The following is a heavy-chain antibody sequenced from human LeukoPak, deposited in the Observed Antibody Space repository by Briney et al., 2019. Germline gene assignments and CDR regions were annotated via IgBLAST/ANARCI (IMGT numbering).Heavy chain of an antibody. V-gene: IGHV3-43*02. J-gene: IGHJ4*02. Sequence: GGSLRLSCAAFGFTFNNYVMHWVRQAPGKGLEWVSLINGGDGRTYYADSVKGRFTISRDNSKNSLYLQMNGLRTEDTAMYFCVKDVVRNGYNYFDCWGQGTLVTVSS. CDR1: GFTFNNYV. CDR3: VKDVVRNGYNYFDC. CDR2: INGGDGRT. D-gene: IGHD5-24*01.